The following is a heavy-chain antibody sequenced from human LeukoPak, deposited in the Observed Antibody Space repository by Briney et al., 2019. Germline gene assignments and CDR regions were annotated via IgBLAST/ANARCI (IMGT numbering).Heavy chain of an antibody. CDR2: IYYSGST. V-gene: IGHV4-30-4*01. D-gene: IGHD1-26*01. CDR3: ARAPAYSGTYFDY. J-gene: IGHJ4*02. Sequence: PSETLSLTCTVSGGSISTGDYYWSWIRQPPGKGLEWIGYIYYSGSTYYNPSLKSRVIISVDTSKNQFSLKLSSVTAADTAVYHCARAPAYSGTYFDYWGQGTLVTVSS. CDR1: GGSISTGDYY.